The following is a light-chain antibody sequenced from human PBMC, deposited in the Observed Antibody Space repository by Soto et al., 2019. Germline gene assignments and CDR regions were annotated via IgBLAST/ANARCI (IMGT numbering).Light chain of an antibody. Sequence: QSVLTQPPSASGTPGQTVAISCTGSNTNIGSNTVNWYQLLQGAAPKLLIYDNNQRRSGVPARFSGSKSDTSAALAIVGRLSDDESDYYCAAWYGSLNGCVFGAGTKLTVL. CDR3: AAWYGSLNGCV. CDR1: NTNIGSNT. J-gene: IGLJ3*02. V-gene: IGLV1-44*01. CDR2: DNN.